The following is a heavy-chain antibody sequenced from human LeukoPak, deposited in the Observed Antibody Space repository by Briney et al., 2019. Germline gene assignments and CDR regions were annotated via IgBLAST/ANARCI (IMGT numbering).Heavy chain of an antibody. CDR1: DSSITSTYY. J-gene: IGHJ4*02. D-gene: IGHD2-8*01. V-gene: IGHV4-38-2*02. CDR2: VFRLQTVRT. Sequence: SETLSPTCTVSDSSITSTYYWAWFRQPPGKGLEWIATVFRLQTVRTFSNPSLGSRVTMSLDPSHNQFSLNLTSVTAADTALYFCARVLHAPYLIDSWGQGTLVTVSS. CDR3: ARVLHAPYLIDS.